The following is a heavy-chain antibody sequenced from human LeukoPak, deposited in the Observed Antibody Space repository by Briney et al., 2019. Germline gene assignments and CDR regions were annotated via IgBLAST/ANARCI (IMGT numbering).Heavy chain of an antibody. V-gene: IGHV1-46*01. J-gene: IGHJ4*02. CDR2: INPSGGST. CDR1: GYTFTSYY. D-gene: IGHD5-24*01. CDR3: ASSRDGYNTIEN. Sequence: ASVKVSCKASGYTFTSYYMHWVRQAPGQGLEWMGIINPSGGSTSYAQKFQGRVTMTRDTSTSIVYMELSSLRSEDTAVYYCASSRDGYNTIENWGQGTLVTVSS.